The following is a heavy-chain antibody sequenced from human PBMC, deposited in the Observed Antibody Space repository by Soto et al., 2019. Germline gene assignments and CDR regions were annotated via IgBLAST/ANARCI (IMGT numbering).Heavy chain of an antibody. CDR1: GLIFSNYK. Sequence: GGSLRLSCAAAGLIFSNYKMHWVRQAPEKGLVWVSRINTDGSITDYADSVKGRFTVSRDNPKNTLYLQMICLCAEDTAVYYCARVSDGLHYWGQGTLVTVSS. D-gene: IGHD3-3*02. J-gene: IGHJ4*02. CDR3: ARVSDGLHY. V-gene: IGHV3-74*01. CDR2: INTDGSIT.